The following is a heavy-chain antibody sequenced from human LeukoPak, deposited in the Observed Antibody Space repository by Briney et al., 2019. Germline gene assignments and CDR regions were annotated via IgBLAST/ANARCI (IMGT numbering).Heavy chain of an antibody. J-gene: IGHJ6*02. CDR1: GYTFTGYY. D-gene: IGHD2-2*01. V-gene: IGHV1-2*02. Sequence: ASVKVSCKAPGYTFTGYYMHWVRQAPGQGLEWMGWIDPNSGGTNYAQKFQGRVTMTRDTSISTAYMELSRLRSDDTAVYYCARTYCSSTSCPGDYYYYGMDVWGQGTTVTVSS. CDR2: IDPNSGGT. CDR3: ARTYCSSTSCPGDYYYYGMDV.